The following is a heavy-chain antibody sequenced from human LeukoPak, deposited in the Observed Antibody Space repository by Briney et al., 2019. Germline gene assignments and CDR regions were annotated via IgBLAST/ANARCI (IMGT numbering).Heavy chain of an antibody. V-gene: IGHV3-48*01. D-gene: IGHD3-3*02. CDR1: GFTFSSYS. CDR3: ARDSLALKSPTSYFDY. CDR2: ISSSSSTI. Sequence: GGSLRLSCAASGFTFSSYSMNWVRQAPGKGLEWVSYISSSSSTIYYADSVKGRFTISRDNAKNSLYLQMSSLRAEDTAVYYCARDSLALKSPTSYFDYWGQGTLVTVSS. J-gene: IGHJ4*02.